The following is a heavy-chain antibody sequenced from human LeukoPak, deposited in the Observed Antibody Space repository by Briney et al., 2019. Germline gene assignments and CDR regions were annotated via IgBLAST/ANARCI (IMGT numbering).Heavy chain of an antibody. Sequence: GGSLRLSCAASGFTFSSYWMSWVRQAPGKGLEWVANIKQDGSEKYYVDSVKGRFTISRDNAKNSLYLQMNSLRAEDTAVYYCARNYGDFLRTGFDYWGQGTLVTVSS. CDR3: ARNYGDFLRTGFDY. D-gene: IGHD4-17*01. J-gene: IGHJ4*02. CDR1: GFTFSSYW. CDR2: IKQDGSEK. V-gene: IGHV3-7*01.